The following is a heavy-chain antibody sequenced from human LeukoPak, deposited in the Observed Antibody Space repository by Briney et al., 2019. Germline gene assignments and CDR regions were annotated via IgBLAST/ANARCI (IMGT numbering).Heavy chain of an antibody. CDR3: ARPITMIVVVPDAFDI. V-gene: IGHV3-30*04. D-gene: IGHD3-22*01. CDR2: ISYDGSNK. CDR1: GFTFSSYA. J-gene: IGHJ3*02. Sequence: GGSLRLSCAASGFTFSSYAVHWVRQAPGKGLEWVAVISYDGSNKYYADSVKGRFTISRDNSKNTLYLQMNSLRAEDTAVYYCARPITMIVVVPDAFDIWGQGTMVTVSS.